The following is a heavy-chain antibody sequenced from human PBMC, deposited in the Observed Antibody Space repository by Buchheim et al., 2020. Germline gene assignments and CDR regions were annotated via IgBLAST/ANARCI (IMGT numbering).Heavy chain of an antibody. D-gene: IGHD3-22*01. J-gene: IGHJ4*02. CDR1: GFTFSSYA. CDR3: AREGSFKARYDSSGYYGF. Sequence: QVQLVESGGGVVQPGRSLRLSCAASGFTFSSYAMHWVRQAPGKGLEWVAVISYDGSNKYYADSVKGRFTISRDNSKNTLYLRMSNLRAEDTAVYYCAREGSFKARYDSSGYYGFWGQGTL. V-gene: IGHV3-30-3*01. CDR2: ISYDGSNK.